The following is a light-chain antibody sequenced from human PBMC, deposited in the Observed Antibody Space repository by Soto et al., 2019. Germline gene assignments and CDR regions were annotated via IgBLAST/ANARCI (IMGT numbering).Light chain of an antibody. CDR1: SSDVGAFNY. V-gene: IGLV2-14*03. CDR2: DVT. Sequence: QSVLTQPASVSGSPGQSITISCIGTSSDVGAFNYVSWYQHHPGKAPKLIIYDVTDRPSGVSNRFSASKSGNTASLTISGLQAEDEADYYCSSYTTRNTEAFGYGTKVTV. CDR3: SSYTTRNTEA. J-gene: IGLJ1*01.